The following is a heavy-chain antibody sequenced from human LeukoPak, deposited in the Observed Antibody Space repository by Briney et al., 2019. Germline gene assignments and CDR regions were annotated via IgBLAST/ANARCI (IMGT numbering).Heavy chain of an antibody. CDR3: ARGVTNCDGSGDAFDI. J-gene: IGHJ3*02. CDR1: GYTFTGYY. CDR2: INPNSGGT. D-gene: IGHD3-22*01. Sequence: ASVKVSCKASGYTFTGYYMHWVRQAPGQGLEWMGWINPNSGGTNYAQKFQGRVTMTRDTSISTAYMELSRLRSDDTAVYYCARGVTNCDGSGDAFDIWGQGTMVTVSS. V-gene: IGHV1-2*02.